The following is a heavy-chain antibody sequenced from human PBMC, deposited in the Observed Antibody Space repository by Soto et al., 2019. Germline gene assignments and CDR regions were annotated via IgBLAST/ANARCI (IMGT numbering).Heavy chain of an antibody. J-gene: IGHJ6*02. CDR3: ARDSLDYIWGSYRNGMDV. CDR1: GNTFSKYA. V-gene: IGHV1-69*01. CDR2: LIPILGTA. Sequence: QVQLVQSGAEVKKPGSSVKVSCKASGNTFSKYAISWVRQAPGQGLEWMGGLIPILGTAKYAQKFQGRVTITADECTRTAYMELSSVRFEATAVYYCARDSLDYIWGSYRNGMDVWGQGTTVSVSS. D-gene: IGHD3-16*02.